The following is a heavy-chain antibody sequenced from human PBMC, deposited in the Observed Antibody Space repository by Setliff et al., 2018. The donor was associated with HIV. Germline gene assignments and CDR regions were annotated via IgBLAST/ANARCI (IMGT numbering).Heavy chain of an antibody. CDR3: ARRGYSYDTSGYYYYFDY. V-gene: IGHV1-18*01. Sequence: ASVKVSCKASGYTFNNYGISWVRQAPGQGLEWMGWISTYNGNTNYAQKFQGRVTLTTDTSTRTAYMELGNLRSDDTAVYYCARRGYSYDTSGYYYYFDYWGQGTLVTVSS. D-gene: IGHD3-22*01. CDR2: ISTYNGNT. J-gene: IGHJ4*02. CDR1: GYTFNNYG.